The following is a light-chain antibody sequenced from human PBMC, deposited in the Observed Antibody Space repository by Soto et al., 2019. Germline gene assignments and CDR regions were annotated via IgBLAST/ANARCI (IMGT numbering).Light chain of an antibody. CDR1: SSNVGGNT. CDR3: AAWDDSLNGYV. Sequence: QSVLTQPPSASGTPGQMVTISCSGSSSNVGGNTVNWYQHLPGTAPKLVIYSNNQRPSGVPDRFSGSRSGTSASLAISGLQSEDEADYYCAAWDDSLNGYVFGTGTKLTVL. V-gene: IGLV1-44*01. J-gene: IGLJ1*01. CDR2: SNN.